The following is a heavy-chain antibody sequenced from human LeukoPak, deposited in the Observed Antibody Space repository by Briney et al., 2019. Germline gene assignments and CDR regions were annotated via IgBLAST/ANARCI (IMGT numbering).Heavy chain of an antibody. J-gene: IGHJ4*02. CDR2: IIESGENT. CDR3: AKVRWGELRYFDY. Sequence: GGSLRLSCAASGFTFNNYAMYWVRQAPGKGLEWVSAIIESGENTYYTDSVKGRFTISRDNSKNTLYLQINSLRAEDTAVYYCAKVRWGELRYFDYWGQGTLVTVSS. CDR1: GFTFNNYA. D-gene: IGHD1-26*01. V-gene: IGHV3-23*01.